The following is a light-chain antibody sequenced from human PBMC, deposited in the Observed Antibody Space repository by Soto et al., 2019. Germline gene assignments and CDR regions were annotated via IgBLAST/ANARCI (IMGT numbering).Light chain of an antibody. Sequence: SVLTQPASVSGSPGQSITIPCTGTSSDVGGYNYVSWYQQHPGRAPKLVIYKVSDRPSGVSSRFSASKSGNTASLTISGLQAEDEADYYCSSYSTATSPQWVFGGGTQLTVL. J-gene: IGLJ3*02. CDR2: KVS. CDR1: SSDVGGYNY. CDR3: SSYSTATSPQWV. V-gene: IGLV2-14*01.